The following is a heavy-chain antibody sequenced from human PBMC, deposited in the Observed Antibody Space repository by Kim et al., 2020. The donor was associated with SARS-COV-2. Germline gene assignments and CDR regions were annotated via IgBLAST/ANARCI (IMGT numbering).Heavy chain of an antibody. CDR3: ARDQVLLWFGELPGSYYYYGMDV. CDR2: INPSGGST. V-gene: IGHV1-46*01. CDR1: GYTFTSYY. D-gene: IGHD3-10*01. J-gene: IGHJ6*02. Sequence: ASVKVSCKASGYTFTSYYMHWVRQAPGQGLEWMGIINPSGGSTSYAQKFQGRVTMTRDTSTSTVYMELSSLRSEDTAVYYCARDQVLLWFGELPGSYYYYGMDVWGQGTTVTVSS.